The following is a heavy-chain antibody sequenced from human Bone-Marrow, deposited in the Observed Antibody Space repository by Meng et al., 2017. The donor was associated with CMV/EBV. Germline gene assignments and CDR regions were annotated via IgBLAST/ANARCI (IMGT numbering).Heavy chain of an antibody. CDR2: INPNSGGT. D-gene: IGHD6-19*01. J-gene: IGHJ4*02. CDR3: ARAGDIAVAGSFDY. Sequence: ASVKVSCKASGYTFTGYYMHWVRQAPGQGLEWMGWINPNSGGTNYAQKFQGRVTMTRDTSISTAYMELSRLRSDDTAVYYCARAGDIAVAGSFDYWGQATLVTVSS. CDR1: GYTFTGYY. V-gene: IGHV1-2*02.